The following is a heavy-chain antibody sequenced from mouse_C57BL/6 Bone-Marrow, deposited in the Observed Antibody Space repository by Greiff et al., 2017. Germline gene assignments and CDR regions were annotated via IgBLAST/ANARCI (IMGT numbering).Heavy chain of an antibody. CDR1: GYTFTDYY. V-gene: IGHV1-75*01. J-gene: IGHJ1*03. Sequence: VQLQQSGPELVKPGASVKISCKASGYTFTDYYINWVKQRPGQGLAWIGWIFPGSGSTYYNEKFKGKATLTVDKSSSTAYMLLSSLTSEDSAVYFCARGTTVVAHWYFDVWGTGTTVTVSS. CDR2: IFPGSGST. CDR3: ARGTTVVAHWYFDV. D-gene: IGHD1-1*01.